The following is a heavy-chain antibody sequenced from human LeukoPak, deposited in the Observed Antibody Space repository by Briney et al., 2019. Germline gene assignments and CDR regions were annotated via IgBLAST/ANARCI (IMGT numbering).Heavy chain of an antibody. CDR3: AREYSSGWYFDY. CDR1: GFTFSSYW. V-gene: IGHV3-74*01. Sequence: PGGSLRLSCAASGFTFSSYWMHWVRQAPGKGRVCVSRINSDGSSTSDADSVKGRFTIYRDNAKNTLYLQMNSLRAEDTAVYYCAREYSSGWYFDYWGQGTLVTVSS. D-gene: IGHD6-19*01. CDR2: INSDGSST. J-gene: IGHJ4*02.